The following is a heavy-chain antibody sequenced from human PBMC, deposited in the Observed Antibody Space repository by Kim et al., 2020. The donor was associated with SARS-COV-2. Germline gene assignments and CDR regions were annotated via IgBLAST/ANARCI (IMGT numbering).Heavy chain of an antibody. CDR1: GGSVSSGSYY. V-gene: IGHV4-61*01. D-gene: IGHD6-13*01. CDR2: IYYSGST. Sequence: SETLSLTCTVSGGSVSSGSYYWSWIRQPPGKGLEWIGYIYYSGSTNYNPSLKSRVTISVDTSKNQFSLKLSSVTAADTAVYYCARDAVYSSSPSHRYDYWGQGTLVTVSS. CDR3: ARDAVYSSSPSHRYDY. J-gene: IGHJ4*02.